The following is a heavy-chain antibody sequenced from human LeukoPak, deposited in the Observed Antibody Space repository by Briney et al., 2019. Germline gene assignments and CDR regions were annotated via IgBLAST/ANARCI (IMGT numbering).Heavy chain of an antibody. D-gene: IGHD3-10*01. J-gene: IGHJ6*02. CDR1: GGSISSSSYY. Sequence: SETLSLTCTVSGGSISSSSYYWGWIRQPPGKGLEWIGTIYYSGSTYYNPSLKSRVTISVDTSKNQFSLKLSSVTAADTAVYYCARDRMVRGPRGSYYYGMDVWGQGTTVTVSS. V-gene: IGHV4-39*07. CDR3: ARDRMVRGPRGSYYYGMDV. CDR2: IYYSGST.